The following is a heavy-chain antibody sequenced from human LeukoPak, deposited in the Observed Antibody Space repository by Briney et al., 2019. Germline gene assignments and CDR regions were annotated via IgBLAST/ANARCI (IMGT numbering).Heavy chain of an antibody. D-gene: IGHD3-22*01. J-gene: IGHJ4*02. V-gene: IGHV4-39*07. CDR3: ASSGEYYDSSGYYCFDY. Sequence: SETLSLTCTVSGGSISSSSYYWGWIRQPPGKGLEWIGSIYYSGSTYYNPSLKSRVTISVDTSKNQFSLKLSSVTAADTAVYYCASSGEYYDSSGYYCFDYWGQGTLVTVSS. CDR1: GGSISSSSYY. CDR2: IYYSGST.